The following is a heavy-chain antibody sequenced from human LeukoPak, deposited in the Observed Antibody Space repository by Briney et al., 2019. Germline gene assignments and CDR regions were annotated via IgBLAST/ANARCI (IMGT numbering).Heavy chain of an antibody. D-gene: IGHD1/OR15-1a*01. Sequence: GGSLRLSCAASRFTFCNAWMNWVRQAPGEGLEWVGRIKSKDDGETQDQDAPVKGRFTISRDDSNNIVYLQINSLKIEDTAFYYCTVDEPNNAPYDFDYWGQGTLVTVSS. CDR1: RFTFCNAW. V-gene: IGHV3-15*01. CDR2: IKSKDDGETQ. J-gene: IGHJ4*02. CDR3: TVDEPNNAPYDFDY.